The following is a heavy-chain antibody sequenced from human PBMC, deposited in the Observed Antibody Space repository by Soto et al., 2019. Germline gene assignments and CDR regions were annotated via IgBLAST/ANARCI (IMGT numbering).Heavy chain of an antibody. D-gene: IGHD3-3*01. V-gene: IGHV3-11*01. CDR3: ARPFCSGNKCYKGAYFYYGMEV. Sequence: QVQLVESGGGLVKPGGSLRLSCAASGFTFGDYYMNWIRQAPGKGLAWVSYRRSSGFTTYYADSVKGRFTISRDNTKNAVFLKMNSLRAEDTAVYYCARPFCSGNKCYKGAYFYYGMEVWGQGTTVTVSS. CDR2: RRSSGFTT. J-gene: IGHJ6*02. CDR1: GFTFGDYY.